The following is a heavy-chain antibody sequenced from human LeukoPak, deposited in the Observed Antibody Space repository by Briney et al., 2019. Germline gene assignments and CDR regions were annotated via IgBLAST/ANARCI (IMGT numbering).Heavy chain of an antibody. CDR3: ARASGSYGSGSYYYYGMDV. Sequence: PSGTLSLTCAVSGASISSDKWWSWVRQPPGKGLEWIGEINHSGNTNYSPSLKSRVTMSTDKSKNEFSLRLTSVTAADTAVYYCARASGSYGSGSYYYYGMDVWGKGTTVTVSS. D-gene: IGHD3-10*01. J-gene: IGHJ6*04. CDR1: GASISSDKW. CDR2: INHSGNT. V-gene: IGHV4-4*02.